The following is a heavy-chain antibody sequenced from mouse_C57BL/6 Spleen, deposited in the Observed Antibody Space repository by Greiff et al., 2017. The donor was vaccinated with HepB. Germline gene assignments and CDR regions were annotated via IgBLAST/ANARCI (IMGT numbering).Heavy chain of an antibody. CDR1: GFSLSTFGMG. CDR3: ARTPITTVVATGYFDV. J-gene: IGHJ1*03. Sequence: QVTLKESGPGILQPSQTLSLTCSFSGFSLSTFGMGVGWIRQPSGKGLEWLAHIWWDDDKYYNPALKSRLTISKDTSKNQVFLKIANVDTADTATYYCARTPITTVVATGYFDVWGTGTTVTVSS. V-gene: IGHV8-8*01. D-gene: IGHD1-1*01. CDR2: IWWDDDK.